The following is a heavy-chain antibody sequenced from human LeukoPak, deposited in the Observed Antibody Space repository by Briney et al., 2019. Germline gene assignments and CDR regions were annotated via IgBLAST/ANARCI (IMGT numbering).Heavy chain of an antibody. D-gene: IGHD5-18*01. CDR2: INPNSGGT. V-gene: IGHV1-2*06. CDR3: ARRGYSYGWSFDY. Sequence: ASVKVSCKGSGYTFTGYYMHWVRQAPGQGLEWMGRINPNSGGTNYAQKFQGRVTMTRDTSISTAYMELSRLRSDDTAVYYCARRGYSYGWSFDYWGQGTLVTVSS. CDR1: GYTFTGYY. J-gene: IGHJ4*02.